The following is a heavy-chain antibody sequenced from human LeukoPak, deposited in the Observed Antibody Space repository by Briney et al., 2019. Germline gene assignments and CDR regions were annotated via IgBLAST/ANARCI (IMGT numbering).Heavy chain of an antibody. D-gene: IGHD3-22*01. Sequence: PSETLSLTCTVSGASISSSYCTCIRQSAGEGLEWIGRMSSGGSTTYNPSFKGRVTMSLDMSKKQFSLNLASVTAADTAVYYCARDQTYYVSSGYYYVTYLQHWGQGILVTVSS. J-gene: IGHJ1*01. CDR1: GASISSSY. CDR2: MSSGGST. V-gene: IGHV4-4*07. CDR3: ARDQTYYVSSGYYYVTYLQH.